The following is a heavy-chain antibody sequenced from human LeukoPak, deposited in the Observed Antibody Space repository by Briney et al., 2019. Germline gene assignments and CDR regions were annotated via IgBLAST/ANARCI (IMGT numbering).Heavy chain of an antibody. Sequence: GGSLRLSCAASGFTFSSYAMSWVRQAPGKGLEWVSAISGSGGSTYYADSVKGRFTIPRDNAKNSLYLQMNTLRAEDTAIYYCATFSGAHHKTFDSWGQGTLVTVSS. CDR1: GFTFSSYA. J-gene: IGHJ4*02. CDR3: ATFSGAHHKTFDS. V-gene: IGHV3-23*01. D-gene: IGHD1-14*01. CDR2: ISGSGGST.